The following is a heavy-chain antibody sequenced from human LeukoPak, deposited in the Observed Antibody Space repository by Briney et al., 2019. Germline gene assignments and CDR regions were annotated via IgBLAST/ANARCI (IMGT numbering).Heavy chain of an antibody. D-gene: IGHD2-21*02. V-gene: IGHV3-69-1*01. J-gene: IGHJ4*02. CDR1: GFTFSTYP. Sequence: GGSLRLSCAASGFTFSTYPMNWVRQAPGKGPEWISHIRDSGTTDYADSVKGRFTISRDNAKNSLYLQLSSLRAEDTAVYYCARDHDFAFDNWGQGTLVTVSS. CDR2: IRDSGTT. CDR3: ARDHDFAFDN.